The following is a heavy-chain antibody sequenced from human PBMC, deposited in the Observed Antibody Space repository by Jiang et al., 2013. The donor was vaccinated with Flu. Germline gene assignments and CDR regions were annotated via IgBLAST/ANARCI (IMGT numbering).Heavy chain of an antibody. J-gene: IGHJ4*02. D-gene: IGHD7-27*01. CDR3: ARCPSWGSCDY. V-gene: IGHV4-28*01. CDR1: GYSISSSNW. CDR2: IYYSGST. Sequence: LLKPSDTLSLTCAVSGYSISSSNWWGWIRQPPGKGLAWIGYIYYSGSTYYNPSLKSRVTMSVDTSKNQFSLKLSSVTAVDTAVYYCARCPSWGSCDYWGQGTLVTVSS.